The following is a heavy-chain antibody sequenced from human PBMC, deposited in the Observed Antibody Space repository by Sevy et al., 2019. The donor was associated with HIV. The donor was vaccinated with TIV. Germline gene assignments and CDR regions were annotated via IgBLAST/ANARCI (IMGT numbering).Heavy chain of an antibody. J-gene: IGHJ4*02. CDR3: AKRGSKRGYALGY. Sequence: GGSLRLSCIESGFTLSNYDIHWVRQAAGKGLEWVAFIQYDGSIQYYADSVKGRFTISRDNSKNTLYLQMNSLRPEDTAIYYCAKRGSKRGYALGYRGQGTLVTVSS. CDR2: IQYDGSIQ. CDR1: GFTLSNYD. D-gene: IGHD5-12*01. V-gene: IGHV3-30*02.